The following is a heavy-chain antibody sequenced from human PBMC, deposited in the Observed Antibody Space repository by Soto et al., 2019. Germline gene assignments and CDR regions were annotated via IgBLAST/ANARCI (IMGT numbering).Heavy chain of an antibody. CDR2: IWYDGSNK. CDR3: ARGDIAAAGTLPLVYNWFDP. Sequence: PGGSLRLSCAASGFTFSSYGMHWVRQAPGKGLEWVAVIWYDGSNKYYADSVKGRFTISRDNSKNTLYLQTNSLRAEDTAVYYCARGDIAAAGTLPLVYNWFDPWGQGTLVTVSS. J-gene: IGHJ5*02. V-gene: IGHV3-33*01. D-gene: IGHD6-13*01. CDR1: GFTFSSYG.